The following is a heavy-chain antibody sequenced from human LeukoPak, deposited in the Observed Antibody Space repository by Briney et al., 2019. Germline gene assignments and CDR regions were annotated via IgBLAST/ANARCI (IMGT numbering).Heavy chain of an antibody. D-gene: IGHD2-21*01. Sequence: PGRSLRLSCAASGFTFSSYAMHWVRQAPGKGLEWVAVISYDVSNKYYADSVKGRFTISRDNSKNTLYLQMNSLRAEDTAVYYCASLGCGREGGPYYYYGMDVWAQGTTVSVSS. J-gene: IGHJ6*02. V-gene: IGHV3-30*04. CDR2: ISYDVSNK. CDR3: ASLGCGREGGPYYYYGMDV. CDR1: GFTFSSYA.